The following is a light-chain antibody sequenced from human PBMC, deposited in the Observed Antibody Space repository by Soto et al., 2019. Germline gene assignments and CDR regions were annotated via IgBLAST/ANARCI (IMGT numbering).Light chain of an antibody. Sequence: HSVLTQPPSVSGAPGQRVTISCTGSSSNIGAGYDVHWYQQLPGTAPKLLIYGNSNRPSGVPDRFSGSKSGTSASLAITGLQAEDEADYYCQSYDSSLGYVFGTGTKVTVL. J-gene: IGLJ1*01. CDR3: QSYDSSLGYV. CDR1: SSNIGAGYD. V-gene: IGLV1-40*01. CDR2: GNS.